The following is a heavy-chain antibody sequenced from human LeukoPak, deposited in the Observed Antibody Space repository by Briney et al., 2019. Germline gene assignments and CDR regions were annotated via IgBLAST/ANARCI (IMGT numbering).Heavy chain of an antibody. CDR1: GLTLSSNY. Sequence: GGSLRLSCAASGLTLSSNYMSWARHAPGEGMEWVSVIYSGGSTYYADSVKGRFTISRDNSKNTLYLQMNSLRAEDTAVYYCAREGARYWGQGTLVTVSS. CDR3: AREGARY. CDR2: IYSGGST. J-gene: IGHJ4*02. D-gene: IGHD3-16*01. V-gene: IGHV3-66*01.